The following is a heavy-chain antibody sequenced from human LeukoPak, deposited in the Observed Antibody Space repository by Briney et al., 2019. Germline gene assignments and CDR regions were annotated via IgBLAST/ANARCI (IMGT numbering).Heavy chain of an antibody. CDR2: IKGDGSEK. CDR3: ARDLGYCSGGTCYSADYSDY. J-gene: IGHJ4*02. Sequence: GGSLRLSCAASGFTFSSYTFSSYWMSWVRQAPGKGLEWVANIKGDGSEKYYVDSVKGRFTISRDNAKNSLYLQMNSLRAEDTAVYYCARDLGYCSGGTCYSADYSDYWGQGTLVTVSS. D-gene: IGHD2-15*01. V-gene: IGHV3-7*01. CDR1: GFTFSSYTFSSYW.